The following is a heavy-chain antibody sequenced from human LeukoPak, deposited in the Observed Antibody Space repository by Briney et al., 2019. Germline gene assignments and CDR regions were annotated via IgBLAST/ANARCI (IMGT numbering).Heavy chain of an antibody. J-gene: IGHJ4*02. CDR3: ARVKRVAGLQGFDY. V-gene: IGHV3-21*01. D-gene: IGHD6-19*01. Sequence: GGSLRLSCAASGFTFSSYSMNWVRQAPEKGLEWVSSISSSSSYIYYADSVKGRFTISRDNAKNSLYLQMNSLRAEDTAVYYCARVKRVAGLQGFDYWGQGTLVTVSS. CDR2: ISSSSSYI. CDR1: GFTFSSYS.